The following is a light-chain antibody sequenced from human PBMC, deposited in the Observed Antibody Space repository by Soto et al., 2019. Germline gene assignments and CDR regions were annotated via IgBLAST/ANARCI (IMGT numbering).Light chain of an antibody. J-gene: IGLJ1*01. CDR3: SSYTSSSTLDV. V-gene: IGLV2-14*01. CDR2: EVS. CDR1: SSDVGGYNY. Sequence: QSVLTQPASVSGSPGQSITFSCTGTSSDVGGYNYVSWYQQHPGKAPKLMIYEVSNRPSGVSNRFSGSKSGNTASLTISGLQAEDEADYYCSSYTSSSTLDVFGTGTKVTVL.